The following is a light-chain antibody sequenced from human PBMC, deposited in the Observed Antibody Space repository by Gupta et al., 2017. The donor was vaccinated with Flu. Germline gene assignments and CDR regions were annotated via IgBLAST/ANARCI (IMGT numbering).Light chain of an antibody. J-gene: IGKJ1*01. V-gene: IGKV3-20*01. CDR3: QQDANSPSR. CDR2: GAS. Sequence: EIVLTQSPGTLSLSPGERATLSCRASQSVSSDFLAWYQQRPGQAPRLLIYGASSRATGIPDRFSGSGSGTDFTLTISRLEPEDFAVYFCQQDANSPSRFGQGTKVEIK. CDR1: QSVSSDF.